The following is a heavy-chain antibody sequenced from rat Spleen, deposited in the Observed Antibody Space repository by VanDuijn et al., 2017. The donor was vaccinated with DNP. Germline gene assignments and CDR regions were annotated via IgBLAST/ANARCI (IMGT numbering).Heavy chain of an antibody. V-gene: IGHV5-7*01. CDR1: GFTFSDYK. J-gene: IGHJ4*01. CDR2: ILYDGSST. CDR3: ARVQLGYYALDA. D-gene: IGHD5-1*01. Sequence: EVQLVESGGGLVQPGGSMKLSCAASGFTFSDYKMAWVRQAPKKGLEWVATILYDGSSTYYRDSVKGRFTISRDNAKSTLYLQMGSLRSEETATYYCARVQLGYYALDAWGQGTSVTVSS.